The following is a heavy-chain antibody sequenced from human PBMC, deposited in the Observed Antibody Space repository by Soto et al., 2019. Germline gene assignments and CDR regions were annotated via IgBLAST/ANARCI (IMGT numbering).Heavy chain of an antibody. CDR1: GFTFSSYS. D-gene: IGHD3-9*01. Sequence: GGSLRLSCAASGFTFSSYSMNWVRQAPGKGLEWVSSISSSSSYIYYADSVKGRFTISRDNAKNSLYLQMNSLRAEDTAVYYCARGAYYDILTGTIDYWGQGTLVTVSS. CDR2: ISSSSSYI. CDR3: ARGAYYDILTGTIDY. V-gene: IGHV3-21*01. J-gene: IGHJ4*02.